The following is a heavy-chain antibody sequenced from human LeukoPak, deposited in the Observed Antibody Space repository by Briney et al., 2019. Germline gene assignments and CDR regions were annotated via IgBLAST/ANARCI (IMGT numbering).Heavy chain of an antibody. CDR1: GGTFSSYA. CDR2: TNPNTGNT. CDR3: ARDLSSSWYDY. D-gene: IGHD6-13*01. Sequence: RASVKVSCKASGGTFSSYAINWVRQATGHGLEWMGWTNPNTGNTGYAQKFQGRLTMTRNTSTSTAYMELSSLRSEDTAVYYCARDLSSSWYDYWGQGTLVTVSS. V-gene: IGHV1-8*02. J-gene: IGHJ4*02.